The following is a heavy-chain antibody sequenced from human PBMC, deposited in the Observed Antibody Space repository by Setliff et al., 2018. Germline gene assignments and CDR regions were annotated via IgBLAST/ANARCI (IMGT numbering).Heavy chain of an antibody. CDR1: GFAFNTYT. Sequence: GGSLRLSCAASGFAFNTYTMNWVRQAPGKGLEWIAHITSGGSSVYYADSVKGRSAISTDNAKNSLFLQMNSLRAEDTAVYYCATKAVAGTGGQGTLVTVSS. CDR2: ITSGGSSV. CDR3: ATKAVAGT. D-gene: IGHD6-19*01. V-gene: IGHV3-48*01. J-gene: IGHJ4*02.